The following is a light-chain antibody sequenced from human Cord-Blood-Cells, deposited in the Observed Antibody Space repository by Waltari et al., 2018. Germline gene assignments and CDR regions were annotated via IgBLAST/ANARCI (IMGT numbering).Light chain of an antibody. CDR1: SSVVGGYTD. CDR3: CSYAGSYTLV. J-gene: IGLJ2*01. Sequence: QSALTQPRPVSGPPGQSAPTSCTGTSSVVGGYTDVTWYHPHPGKAPKLMIYDVSKRPSGVPDRFSGSKSGNTASLTISGLQAEDEADYYCCSYAGSYTLVFGGGTKLTVL. CDR2: DVS. V-gene: IGLV2-11*01.